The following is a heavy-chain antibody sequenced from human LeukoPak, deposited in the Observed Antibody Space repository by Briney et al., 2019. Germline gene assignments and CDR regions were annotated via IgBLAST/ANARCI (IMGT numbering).Heavy chain of an antibody. CDR1: GYSISSGYY. D-gene: IGHD6-13*01. CDR3: ARVAAGTGFFQH. J-gene: IGHJ1*01. CDR2: IYHSGST. V-gene: IGHV4-38-2*02. Sequence: PSETLSLTCTVSGYSISSGYYWGWIRQPPGKGLEWIGSIYHSGSTYYNPSLKSRVTISVDTSKNQFSLKLSSVTAADTAVYYCARVAAGTGFFQHWGQGTLVTVSS.